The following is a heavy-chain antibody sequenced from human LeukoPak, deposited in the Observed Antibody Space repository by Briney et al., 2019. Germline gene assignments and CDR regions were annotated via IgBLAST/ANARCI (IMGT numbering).Heavy chain of an antibody. J-gene: IGHJ6*03. CDR3: ARVRGSSWNTGYYYHYMDV. CDR1: GGSISTYY. D-gene: IGHD6-13*01. V-gene: IGHV4-59*12. CDR2: IYYSGST. Sequence: SETLSLTCTVSGGSISTYYWSWIRQPSGKGLEWIGYIYYSGSTNYNPSLKSRVTISVDTSKNQFSLKLGSVTAADTAVYYCARVRGSSWNTGYYYHYMDVWGKGTTVTISS.